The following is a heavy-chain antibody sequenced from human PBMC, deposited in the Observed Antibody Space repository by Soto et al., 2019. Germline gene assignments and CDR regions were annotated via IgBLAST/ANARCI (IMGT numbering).Heavy chain of an antibody. V-gene: IGHV1-69*13. CDR2: IIPILGTA. CDR3: TSFDSNGYYQHNRY. CDR1: GGSFSSFS. Sequence: SVKVSCKVSGGSFSSFSINWVRQAPGQRFEWMGGIIPILGTANFTQKFQDRVTFTADESTATAYMTLSSLTSEDTAFYYCTSFDSNGYYQHNRYWGPGTQVTVSS. J-gene: IGHJ4*02. D-gene: IGHD3-22*01.